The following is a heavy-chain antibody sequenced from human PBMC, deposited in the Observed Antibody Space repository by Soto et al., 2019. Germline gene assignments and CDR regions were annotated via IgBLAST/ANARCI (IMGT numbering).Heavy chain of an antibody. V-gene: IGHV1-18*01. CDR1: GYTFTSYG. CDR3: PRDPTLGYCSSTRWGGLGCYYYYGMDV. CDR2: ISAYNGNT. D-gene: IGHD2-2*01. Sequence: QVQLVQSGAEVKKPGASVKVSCKASGYTFTSYGISWVRQAPGQGLEWMGWISAYNGNTNYAQKLQGRVTMTTDTSTSTAYMELRGLRSDDTAVYYCPRDPTLGYCSSTRWGGLGCYYYYGMDVWGQGTTVTVSS. J-gene: IGHJ6*02.